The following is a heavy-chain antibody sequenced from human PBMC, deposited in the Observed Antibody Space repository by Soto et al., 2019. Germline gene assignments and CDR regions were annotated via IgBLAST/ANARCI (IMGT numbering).Heavy chain of an antibody. V-gene: IGHV3-23*01. CDR1: GFTFSPYA. J-gene: IGHJ4*02. CDR2: VSASGLNT. CDR3: AKDRPRRTSGYFFDY. Sequence: EVQLLESGGKLVRPGGSLTLSCAASGFTFSPYAMAWVRQAPGKGLEWVSGVSASGLNTDYADPVKGRFYISRDNSKNTVSLHMNSLRAEDTAFYCAKDRPRRTSGYFFDYWGQGTPVTVSS. D-gene: IGHD1-1*01.